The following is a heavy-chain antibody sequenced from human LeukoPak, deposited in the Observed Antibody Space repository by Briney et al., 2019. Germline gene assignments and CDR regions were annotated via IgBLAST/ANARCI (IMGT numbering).Heavy chain of an antibody. J-gene: IGHJ3*02. V-gene: IGHV4-4*07. CDR1: GGSISTFF. CDR3: ARDLVTVTKGFDI. D-gene: IGHD4-17*01. Sequence: SETLSLTCTVSGGSISTFFWTWIRQPAGKGLEWIGRIKGTGTTAYNPSLRSRVTMSVDTSKNQFSLDLRSVTAADTAVYYCARDLVTVTKGFDIWGQGTMVSVSS. CDR2: IKGTGTT.